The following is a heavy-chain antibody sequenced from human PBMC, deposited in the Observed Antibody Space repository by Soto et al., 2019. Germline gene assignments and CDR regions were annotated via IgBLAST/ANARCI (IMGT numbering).Heavy chain of an antibody. CDR2: IDPSDSYT. D-gene: IGHD6-19*01. CDR1: GYSFTSYW. CDR3: ARRFVSGWDI. V-gene: IGHV5-10-1*01. J-gene: IGHJ3*02. Sequence: VESLKISCNGSGYSFTSYWISWVRQMPGKGLEWMGRIDPSDSYTNYSPSFQGHVTISADKSISTAYLQWSSLKASDTAMYYCARRFVSGWDIWGQGTMVTVAS.